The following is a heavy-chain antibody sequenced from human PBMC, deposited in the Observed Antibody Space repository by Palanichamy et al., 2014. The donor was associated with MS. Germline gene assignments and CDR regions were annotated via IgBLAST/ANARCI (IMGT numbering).Heavy chain of an antibody. V-gene: IGHV4-39*01. Sequence: QLQLQESGPGLVKPSETLSLTRTVSGGSISSSSYYWGWIRQPPGKGLEWIGSIYYSGSTYYNPSLKSRVTISVDTSKNQFSLKSSSVTAADTAVYYCARQDIVVVPAAMGRWFDPWGQGTLVTVSS. CDR1: GGSISSSSYY. D-gene: IGHD2-2*01. J-gene: IGHJ5*02. CDR2: IYYSGST. CDR3: ARQDIVVVPAAMGRWFDP.